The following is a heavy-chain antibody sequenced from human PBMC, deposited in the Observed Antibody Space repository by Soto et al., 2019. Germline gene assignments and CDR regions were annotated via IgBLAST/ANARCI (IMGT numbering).Heavy chain of an antibody. J-gene: IGHJ4*01. Sequence: SENPALTCDVSGDTISTGGYTWAWIRQPPGKALEWIGHTYHSGNPYYNPSLKSRVTVSADTSKDQLSLKLTSVTAADTAVYYCARHDGFSSGWIFDYWGHGTLVTVSS. D-gene: IGHD6-19*01. V-gene: IGHV4-30-2*03. CDR3: ARHDGFSSGWIFDY. CDR1: GDTISTGGYT. CDR2: TYHSGNP.